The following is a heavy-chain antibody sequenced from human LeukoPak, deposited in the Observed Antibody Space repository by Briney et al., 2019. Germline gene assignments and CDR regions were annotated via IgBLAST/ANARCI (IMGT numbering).Heavy chain of an antibody. Sequence: GGSLRLSCAASGFTVSSNYMSWVRQAPGKGLEWVSVIYSGGSTYYADSVKGRFTISRDNSKNTLYLQMNSLRAEDTTVYYCARDASYGYDSLQAFDIWGQGTMVTVSS. CDR3: ARDASYGYDSLQAFDI. V-gene: IGHV3-66*01. CDR2: IYSGGST. CDR1: GFTVSSNY. D-gene: IGHD3-22*01. J-gene: IGHJ3*02.